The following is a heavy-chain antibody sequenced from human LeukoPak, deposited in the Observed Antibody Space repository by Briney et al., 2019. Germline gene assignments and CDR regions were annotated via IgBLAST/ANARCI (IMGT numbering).Heavy chain of an antibody. Sequence: ASVKASCKASGYTFTDYYIHWVRQAPGQGLEWMGWINPNSGGTNYAQNFQGRVTVTRDTSISTAYMELSRLRSDDTAVYYCARDIGSGWYAAGESGWFDPWGQGTLVTVSS. CDR3: ARDIGSGWYAAGESGWFDP. D-gene: IGHD6-19*01. CDR1: GYTFTDYY. CDR2: INPNSGGT. J-gene: IGHJ5*02. V-gene: IGHV1-2*02.